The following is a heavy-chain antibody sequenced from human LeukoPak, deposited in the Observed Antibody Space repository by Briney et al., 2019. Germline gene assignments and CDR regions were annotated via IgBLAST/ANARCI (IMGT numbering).Heavy chain of an antibody. V-gene: IGHV3-30*03. J-gene: IGHJ4*02. Sequence: PGGSLRLSCAASGFTFSSYSMNWVRQAPGKGLEWVAVISYDGSNKYYADSVKGRFTISRDNSKNTLYLQMNSLRAEDTAVYYCAREGALMYYFDYWGQGTLVTVSS. CDR1: GFTFSSYS. CDR2: ISYDGSNK. D-gene: IGHD4/OR15-4a*01. CDR3: AREGALMYYFDY.